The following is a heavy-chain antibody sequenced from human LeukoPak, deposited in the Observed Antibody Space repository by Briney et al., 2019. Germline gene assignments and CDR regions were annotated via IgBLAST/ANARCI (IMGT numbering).Heavy chain of an antibody. D-gene: IGHD4-11*01. Sequence: SETLSLTCTVSGDSITSYYWSWIRQPPGKGLEWIGYIYYSGSTYYNPSLKSRVTISVDTSKNQFSLKLSSVTAADTAVYYCAREGTTVTHFDYWGQGTLVTVSS. V-gene: IGHV4-59*01. CDR1: GDSITSYY. CDR2: IYYSGST. J-gene: IGHJ4*02. CDR3: AREGTTVTHFDY.